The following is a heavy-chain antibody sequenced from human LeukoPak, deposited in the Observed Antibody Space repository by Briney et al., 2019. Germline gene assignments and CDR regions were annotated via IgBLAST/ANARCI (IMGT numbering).Heavy chain of an antibody. CDR2: IYAGDSST. D-gene: IGHD3-16*01. J-gene: IGHJ4*02. Sequence: GESLKISSKGCEFTFSTYSFAWVRQMPGKGLEWMGVIYAGDSSTRYSPSFQGQVTISVDKSISTVYLQWSSLKASDSAIYYCARHSSYDSWGQGTLVTVSS. CDR3: ARHSSYDS. V-gene: IGHV5-51*01. CDR1: EFTFSTYS.